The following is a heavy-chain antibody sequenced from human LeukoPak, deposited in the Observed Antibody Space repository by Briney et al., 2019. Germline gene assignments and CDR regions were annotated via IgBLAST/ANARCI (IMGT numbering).Heavy chain of an antibody. V-gene: IGHV4-59*01. Sequence: SETLSLTCTVSGGSISSYYWSWIRQPPGKGLEWIGYIYYSGSTNYNPSLTSRVTISVDTSKNQFSLKLSSVTAADTAVYYCARTGAKNWFDPWGQGTLVTVSS. CDR3: ARTGAKNWFDP. D-gene: IGHD4/OR15-4a*01. CDR1: GGSISSYY. CDR2: IYYSGST. J-gene: IGHJ5*02.